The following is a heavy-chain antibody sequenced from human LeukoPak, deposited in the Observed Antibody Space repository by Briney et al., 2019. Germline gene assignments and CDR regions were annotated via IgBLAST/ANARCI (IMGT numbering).Heavy chain of an antibody. J-gene: IGHJ4*02. D-gene: IGHD3-3*01. V-gene: IGHV3-21*01. CDR2: ISSSSSYI. CDR1: GGSITRGT. CDR3: ARGPLDYDFWSGYLGNDQNFDY. Sequence: PSETLSLTCTVSGGSITRGTNYWGWIRQPPGKGLEWVSSISSSSSYIYYADSVKGRFTIPRDNAKNSLYLQMNSLRAEDTAVYYCARGPLDYDFWSGYLGNDQNFDYWGQGTLVTVSS.